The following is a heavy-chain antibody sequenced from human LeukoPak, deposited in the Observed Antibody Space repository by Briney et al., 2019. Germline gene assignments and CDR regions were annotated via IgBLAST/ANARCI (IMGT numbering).Heavy chain of an antibody. CDR3: ARLGYSYLYYFDY. CDR2: IYWDDDK. D-gene: IGHD5-18*01. CDR1: GYAISSGYYW. J-gene: IGHJ4*02. Sequence: TLSLTCIVSGYAISSGYYWGWIRQPPGKALEWLALIYWDDDKRYSPSLKSRLTITKDTSKNQVVLTMTNMDPVDTATYYCARLGYSYLYYFDYWGQGTLVTVSS. V-gene: IGHV2-5*02.